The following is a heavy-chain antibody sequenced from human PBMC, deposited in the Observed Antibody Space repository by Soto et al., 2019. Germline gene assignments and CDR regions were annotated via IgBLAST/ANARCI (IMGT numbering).Heavy chain of an antibody. V-gene: IGHV3-30-3*01. CDR3: ARGAYYDFWSGYYSGAFDI. CDR1: GFTFSSYA. D-gene: IGHD3-3*01. J-gene: IGHJ3*02. Sequence: GGSLRLSCAASGFTFSSYAMHWVRQAPVKGLEWVAVISYDGSNKYYADSVKGRFTISRDNSKNTLYLQMNSLRAEDTAVYYCARGAYYDFWSGYYSGAFDIWGQGTMVTVSS. CDR2: ISYDGSNK.